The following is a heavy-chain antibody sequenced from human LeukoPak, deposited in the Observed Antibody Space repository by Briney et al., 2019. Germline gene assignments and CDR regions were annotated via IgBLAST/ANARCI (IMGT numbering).Heavy chain of an antibody. V-gene: IGHV4-39*01. CDR1: GGSISSSSYY. J-gene: IGHJ4*02. CDR3: ARRNRSGRYFDWLSYFDY. D-gene: IGHD3-9*01. CDR2: IYYSGST. Sequence: PSETLSLTCTVSGGSISSSSYYWGWIRQPPGKGLEWIGSIYYSGSTYYNPSLKSRVTISVDTSKNQFSLKLSSVTAADTAVYYCARRNRSGRYFDWLSYFDYWGQGTLVTVSS.